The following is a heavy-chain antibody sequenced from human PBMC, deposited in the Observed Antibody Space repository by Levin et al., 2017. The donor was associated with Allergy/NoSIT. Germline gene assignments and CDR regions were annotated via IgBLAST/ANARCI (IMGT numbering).Heavy chain of an antibody. CDR1: GYPFSDNY. CDR2: IFPKNGST. J-gene: IGHJ4*02. Sequence: ASVKVSCKASGYPFSDNYMHWVRQAPGQGLEWMGWIFPKNGSTYYAQNFQGRVVVTRDTSISTVYMELNRLTSDDTAIYYCMREIGYYDQWGQGTLVTVSP. CDR3: MREIGYYDQ. V-gene: IGHV1-2*02. D-gene: IGHD3-10*01.